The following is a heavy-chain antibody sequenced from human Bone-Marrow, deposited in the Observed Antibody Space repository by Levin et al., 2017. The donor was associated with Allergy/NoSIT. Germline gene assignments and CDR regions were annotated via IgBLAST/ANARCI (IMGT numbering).Heavy chain of an antibody. Sequence: GGSLRLSCTASGFTFGDYGVTWVRQAPGKGLEWVGFIRSKPYGGTTEHAASVKGRFIISRDDSKSIAYLQMNSLNTGDTAVYYCARVHQGSNGHGGYYYNGLDVWGQGTTVTVSS. CDR2: IRSKPYGGTT. CDR1: GFTFGDYG. V-gene: IGHV3-49*04. J-gene: IGHJ6*02. D-gene: IGHD2-8*01. CDR3: ARVHQGSNGHGGYYYNGLDV.